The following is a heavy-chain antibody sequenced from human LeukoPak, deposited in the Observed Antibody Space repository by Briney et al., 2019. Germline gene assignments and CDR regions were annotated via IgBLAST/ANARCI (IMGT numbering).Heavy chain of an antibody. CDR3: ARDRRRDGNNYLDY. CDR1: GFTFSSYE. D-gene: IGHD5-24*01. J-gene: IGHJ4*02. V-gene: IGHV3-48*03. CDR2: ISSSGTTK. Sequence: PGGSLRLSCEASGFTFSSYEMNRVRQAPGKGLEWVSYISSSGTTKYYADSVKGRFTISRDNAKDSLYLQMNSLRAEDTALYYCARDRRRDGNNYLDYWGQGAPVTVSS.